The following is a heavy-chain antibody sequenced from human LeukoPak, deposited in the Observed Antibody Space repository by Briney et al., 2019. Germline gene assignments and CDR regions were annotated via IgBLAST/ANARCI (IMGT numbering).Heavy chain of an antibody. CDR3: AKGSSTSSYDASDV. CDR1: GFTFSSYA. J-gene: IGHJ6*02. CDR2: ISGSGGNT. Sequence: PGGSLRLSCAASGFTFSSYAMSRVRQAPGEGLEWVSVISGSGGNTYYADSVKGRFTISRDNSKNTLYLQMNSLRAEDTAVYYCAKGSSTSSYDASDVWGQGTTVTVSS. D-gene: IGHD2-2*01. V-gene: IGHV3-23*01.